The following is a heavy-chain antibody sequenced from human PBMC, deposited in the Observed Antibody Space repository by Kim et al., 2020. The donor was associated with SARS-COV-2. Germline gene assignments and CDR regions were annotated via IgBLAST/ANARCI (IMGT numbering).Heavy chain of an antibody. D-gene: IGHD3-22*01. V-gene: IGHV3-53*01. CDR2: IYSDGRT. CDR1: GSTVSSSY. Sequence: GGSLRLCCAASGSTVSSSYMSWVRQAPGKGLEWVSVIYSDGRTHYGDSVKGRFTISRDNSKNTLYLQMNSLRAEDTAVYYCAKAGRRGYYGNYYYYGMDVWGEGTPVTVSS. J-gene: IGHJ6*04. CDR3: AKAGRRGYYGNYYYYGMDV.